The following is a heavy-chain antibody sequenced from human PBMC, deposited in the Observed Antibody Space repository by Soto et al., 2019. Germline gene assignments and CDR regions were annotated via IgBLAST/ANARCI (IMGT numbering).Heavy chain of an antibody. CDR1: GYIFVNYG. CDR2: ISPYSGNT. J-gene: IGHJ6*01. Sequence: QVQLVQSGDEVRKPGSSVKVSCKASGYIFVNYGIAWVRQAPGQGLEWMGWISPYSGNTHYASKVQGRITTTTDTPTGTAYMDLGSLPSDDTAVYSCAMGDNFVTPTPPDVWGEGTTVTFSS. D-gene: IGHD3-16*02. CDR3: AMGDNFVTPTPPDV. V-gene: IGHV1-18*01.